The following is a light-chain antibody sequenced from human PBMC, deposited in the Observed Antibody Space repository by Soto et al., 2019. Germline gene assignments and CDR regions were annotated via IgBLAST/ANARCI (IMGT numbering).Light chain of an antibody. CDR1: SSDVGDNNY. V-gene: IGLV2-14*01. Sequence: QSALTQPASVSGSPGQSITISCTGTSSDVGDNNYVSWYQQHPGKAPKLMIYDVTHRPSVISNRFSGSKSGNTASLTISGLQAEDEADYYCSSYTSSSTLYVFGTGTKVTVL. CDR3: SSYTSSSTLYV. CDR2: DVT. J-gene: IGLJ1*01.